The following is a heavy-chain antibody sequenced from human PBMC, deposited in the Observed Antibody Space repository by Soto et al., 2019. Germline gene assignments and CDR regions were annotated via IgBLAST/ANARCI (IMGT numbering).Heavy chain of an antibody. V-gene: IGHV5-10-1*01. J-gene: IGHJ5*02. CDR2: IDPSDSYT. CDR1: GYSFTSYW. D-gene: IGHD1-26*01. CDR3: ARLDSGSDSGQGGQGGWFDS. Sequence: GESLKISCKGSGYSFTSYWISWVRQMPGKGLEWMGRIDPSDSYTNYSPSFQGHVTISADKSISTAYLQWSSLKASDTAMYYCARLDSGSDSGQGGQGGWFDSWRQGTLVRVAS.